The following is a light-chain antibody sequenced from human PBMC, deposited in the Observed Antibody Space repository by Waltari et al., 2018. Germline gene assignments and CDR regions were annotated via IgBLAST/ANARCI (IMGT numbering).Light chain of an antibody. CDR1: SGSVSTNDH. CDR2: NTN. J-gene: IGLJ3*02. Sequence: QTVVTQEPSFSVSPGGTVTLTSGLSSGSVSTNDHPSWYQQTPGQAPRTLIYNTNTRSSGVPDRFSGSILGNKAALTITAAQTDDESDYYCVLYMGSGSWVFGGGTKLTVL. CDR3: VLYMGSGSWV. V-gene: IGLV8-61*01.